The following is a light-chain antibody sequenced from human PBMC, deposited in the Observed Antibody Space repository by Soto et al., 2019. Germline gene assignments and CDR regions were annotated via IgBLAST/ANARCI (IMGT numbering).Light chain of an antibody. CDR1: QSISSY. J-gene: IGKJ5*01. Sequence: DIQMTQSPSALSASVGDRVTITCRASQSISSYLNWYQQKPGKAPKLLIYAASSLQSGVPSRFSGSGSGTDFTLTIRSLQPEDFATYYCQQLNSYLGITFGQGTQREIK. CDR2: AAS. CDR3: QQLNSYLGIT. V-gene: IGKV1-39*01.